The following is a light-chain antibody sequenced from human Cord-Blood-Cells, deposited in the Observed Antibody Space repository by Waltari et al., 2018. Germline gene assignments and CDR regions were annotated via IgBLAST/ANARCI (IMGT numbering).Light chain of an antibody. CDR1: QGISNS. CDR3: QQYYSTPFT. J-gene: IGKJ3*01. Sequence: DIQMTQSPSSLSASVAARVTITCRASQGISNSLAWYQQKPGKAPKLLLYAASRLESGVPSRFSGSGSGTDYTLTISSLQPEDFATYYCQQYYSTPFTFGPGTKVDIK. V-gene: IGKV1-NL1*01. CDR2: AAS.